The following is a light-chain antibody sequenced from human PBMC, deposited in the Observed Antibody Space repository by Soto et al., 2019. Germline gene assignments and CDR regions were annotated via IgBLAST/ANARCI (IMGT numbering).Light chain of an antibody. J-gene: IGKJ4*01. CDR3: QQRSTWPLT. CDR1: QDISTY. V-gene: IGKV3-11*01. Sequence: IVLTQSPASLSVSPGERATLSCRASQDISTYLAWYQQKPGQAPRLIIYDTFNRVSGVPDRITGSGSGTVFTLTVSNVAPDDSAIYYCQQRSTWPLTFGGGTKVENK. CDR2: DTF.